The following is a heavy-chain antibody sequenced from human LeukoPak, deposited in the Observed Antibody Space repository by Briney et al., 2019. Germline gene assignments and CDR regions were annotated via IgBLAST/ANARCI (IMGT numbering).Heavy chain of an antibody. J-gene: IGHJ4*02. CDR2: ISGSGGNK. D-gene: IGHD1-26*01. V-gene: IGHV3-23*01. CDR3: AKDRATGKGLKFDS. CDR1: GFPFSSYA. Sequence: PGGSLSLSCPAPGFPFSSYAMSWVRQPPATGLEWGSTISGSGGNKYYPDSVKARLTISRDNSKNPRYRQMKSLRAEDTAVYYCAKDRATGKGLKFDSWGQGTLVTVSS.